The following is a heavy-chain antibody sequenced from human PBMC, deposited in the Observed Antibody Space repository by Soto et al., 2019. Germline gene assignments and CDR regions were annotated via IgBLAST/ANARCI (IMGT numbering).Heavy chain of an antibody. CDR1: GDSVGSSSYY. V-gene: IGHV4-39*01. J-gene: IGHJ4*02. Sequence: PSATLSLTCTVSGDSVGSSSYYWGWIRQPPGKGLEWIGTIYYTGSSYYNPSLKSRVTISVDTSKNQFSLLLTSVTAADTAVYYCARRTYSSIWYADYWGQGTLVTVSS. D-gene: IGHD6-13*01. CDR3: ARRTYSSIWYADY. CDR2: IYYTGSS.